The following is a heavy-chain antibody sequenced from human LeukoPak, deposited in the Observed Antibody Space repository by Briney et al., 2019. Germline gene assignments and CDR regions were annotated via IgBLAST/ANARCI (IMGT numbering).Heavy chain of an antibody. CDR1: GGTFSSYA. CDR2: ISAYNGNT. J-gene: IGHJ1*01. V-gene: IGHV1-18*01. D-gene: IGHD2-2*02. Sequence: ASVKVSCKASGGTFSSYAISWVRQAPGQGLEWMGWISAYNGNTNYAQKLQGRVTLTTDTSTSTAYMELRSLRSDDTAVYYCAREGYCSSTSCYRIEYFQHWGQGTLVTVSS. CDR3: AREGYCSSTSCYRIEYFQH.